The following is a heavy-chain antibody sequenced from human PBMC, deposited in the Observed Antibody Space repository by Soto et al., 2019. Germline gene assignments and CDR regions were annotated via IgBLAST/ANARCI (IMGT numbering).Heavy chain of an antibody. D-gene: IGHD6-6*01. CDR2: IIPIFGTA. V-gene: IGHV1-69*01. Sequence: SVKVSCKASGGTFSSYAISWVRQAPGQWLEWMGGIIPIFGTANYAQKFQGRVTITADESTSTAYMELSSLRSEDTAVYYCARAAVSSSSSYYYYYGMDVWGQGTTVTSP. J-gene: IGHJ6*02. CDR3: ARAAVSSSSSYYYYYGMDV. CDR1: GGTFSSYA.